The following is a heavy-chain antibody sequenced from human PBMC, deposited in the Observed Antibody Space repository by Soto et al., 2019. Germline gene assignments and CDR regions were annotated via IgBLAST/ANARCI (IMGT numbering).Heavy chain of an antibody. CDR2: INAGNGNT. CDR1: GYTFTSYG. CDR3: ARDANDSSAYYYHYYYGMDV. D-gene: IGHD3-22*01. J-gene: IGHJ6*02. Sequence: QIQLMQSGAEVKKPGASVKVSCKASGYTFTSYGIHWVRQAPGQRLEWTGWINAGNGNTKDSEKFQGIVTITRDISASTTYLELSSLRSEDTAVYYCARDANDSSAYYYHYYYGMDVWGQGTTVTVSS. V-gene: IGHV1-3*01.